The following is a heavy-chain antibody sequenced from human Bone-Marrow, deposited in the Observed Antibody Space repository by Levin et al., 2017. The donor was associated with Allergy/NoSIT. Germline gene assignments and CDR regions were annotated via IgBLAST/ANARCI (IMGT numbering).Heavy chain of an antibody. CDR2: ISSRSNYI. Sequence: RGESLKISCAASGFTFSSHSMNWVRQAPGKGLEWVSSISSRSNYIYYADSVKGRFTISRDNAKHSLYLQMNSLRVDDTAVYYCARDRAASAVAGPYYFDYWGQGTLVTVSS. J-gene: IGHJ4*02. CDR1: GFTFSSHS. D-gene: IGHD6-19*01. CDR3: ARDRAASAVAGPYYFDY. V-gene: IGHV3-21*01.